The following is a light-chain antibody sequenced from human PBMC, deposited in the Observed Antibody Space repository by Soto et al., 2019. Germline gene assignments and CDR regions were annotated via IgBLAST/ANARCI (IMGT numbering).Light chain of an antibody. CDR3: QQYNSYPPFT. CDR2: KAS. J-gene: IGKJ3*01. Sequence: DIQMTQSPSTLSASVGDRVTITCRACQSISSWLAWYQQKPGKAPKLLIYKASSLESGGPSRFSGSGSGTEFTLTISSLQPDDFATYYCQQYNSYPPFTFGPGTKVDIK. CDR1: QSISSW. V-gene: IGKV1-5*03.